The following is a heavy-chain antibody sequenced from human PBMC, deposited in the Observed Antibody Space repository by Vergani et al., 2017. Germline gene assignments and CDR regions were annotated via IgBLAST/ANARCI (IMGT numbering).Heavy chain of an antibody. D-gene: IGHD3-3*01. CDR3: ARVGITIFGVAMNYFDY. CDR2: IYYSGST. CDR1: GGSISSYY. V-gene: IGHV4-39*07. J-gene: IGHJ4*02. Sequence: QVQLQESGPGLVKPSETLSLTCTVSGGSISSYYWGWIRQPPGKGLEWIGSIYYSGSTYYNPSLKSRVTISVDTSKNQFSLKLSSVTAADTAVYYCARVGITIFGVAMNYFDYWGQGTLVTVSS.